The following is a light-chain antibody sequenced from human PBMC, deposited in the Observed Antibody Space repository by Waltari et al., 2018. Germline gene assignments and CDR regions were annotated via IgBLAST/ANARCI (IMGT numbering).Light chain of an antibody. V-gene: IGLV2-14*01. CDR3: SSYTASSTWV. CDR2: EVT. Sequence: QSALTQPASVSGSPGQSISISCTGTSSDIGVYNYVSWFQQYPGKAPKLMIYEVTNRPSGVSDPFSGSKSDNTASLTISGLQAEDEADYYCSSYTASSTWVFGGGTKLSVL. J-gene: IGLJ3*02. CDR1: SSDIGVYNY.